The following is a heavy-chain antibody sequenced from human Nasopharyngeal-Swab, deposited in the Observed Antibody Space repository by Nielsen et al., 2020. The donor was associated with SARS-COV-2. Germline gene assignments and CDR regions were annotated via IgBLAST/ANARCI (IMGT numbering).Heavy chain of an antibody. J-gene: IGHJ4*02. D-gene: IGHD5-24*01. CDR1: GLTISRYW. CDR2: LHSDGSGT. CDR3: ARGGDGYSMDY. V-gene: IGHV3-74*01. Sequence: GGSLRLSCAASGLTISRYWMLWVRHAPGKGLVWVSRLHSDGSGTTYADSVRGRFTISRDNAKNTLYLQMNSLRAEDTAVYYCARGGDGYSMDYWGQGTLVTVSS.